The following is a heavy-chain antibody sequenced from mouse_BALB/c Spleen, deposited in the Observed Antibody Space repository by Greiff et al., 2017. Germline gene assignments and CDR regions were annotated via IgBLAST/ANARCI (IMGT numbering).Heavy chain of an antibody. CDR3: ARSGYDGGNYFDY. V-gene: IGHV1-80*01. CDR2: IYPGDGDT. Sequence: VKLQESGAELVRPGSSVKISCKASGYAFSSYWMNWVKQRPGQGLEWIGQIYPGDGDTNYNGKFKGKATLTADKSSSTAYMQLSSLTSEDSAVYFCARSGYDGGNYFDYWGQGTTLTVSA. CDR1: GYAFSSYW. J-gene: IGHJ2*01. D-gene: IGHD2-14*01.